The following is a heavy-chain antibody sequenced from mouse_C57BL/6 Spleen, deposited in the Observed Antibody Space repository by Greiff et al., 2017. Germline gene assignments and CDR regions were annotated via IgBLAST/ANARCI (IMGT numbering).Heavy chain of an antibody. Sequence: EVKVVESEGGLVQPGSSLKLSCTASGFTFSDYYMAWVRQVPEKGLEWVANINYDGSSTYYLDSLKSRFIISRDNAKNILYLQMSSLKSEDTATYYCARDPYYLPWYFDFWGTGTTVTVSS. CDR2: INYDGSST. V-gene: IGHV5-16*01. D-gene: IGHD1-1*01. J-gene: IGHJ1*03. CDR3: ARDPYYLPWYFDF. CDR1: GFTFSDYY.